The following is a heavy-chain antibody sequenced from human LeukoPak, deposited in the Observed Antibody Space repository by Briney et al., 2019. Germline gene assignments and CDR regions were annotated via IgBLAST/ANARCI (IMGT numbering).Heavy chain of an antibody. Sequence: PSETLSLTCAVYGGSFTGYYWSWIRQPPGKGLEWIGEGDHTGGTKYNPSLKSRVTISADSSKNQFSLKWYSVTAADTGLYYCAKNGQRGFSFDPWGQGTLVIVAS. CDR2: GDHTGGT. J-gene: IGHJ5*02. CDR3: AKNGQRGFSFDP. CDR1: GGSFTGYY. D-gene: IGHD2-8*01. V-gene: IGHV4-34*01.